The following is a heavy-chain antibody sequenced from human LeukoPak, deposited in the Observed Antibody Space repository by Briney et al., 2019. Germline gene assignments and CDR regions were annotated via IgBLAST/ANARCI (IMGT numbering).Heavy chain of an antibody. J-gene: IGHJ4*02. CDR1: GFTFSTYA. CDR3: ASRRLWLQNGESAFDY. D-gene: IGHD5-18*01. Sequence: GRSLRLSCAASGFTFSTYAMHWVRQAPGKGLEWVAVISYDGSNKDYADSVKGRFTISRDNSKDTLYLQMNSLRAEDTAVYYCASRRLWLQNGESAFDYWGQGTLVTVSS. CDR2: ISYDGSNK. V-gene: IGHV3-30-3*01.